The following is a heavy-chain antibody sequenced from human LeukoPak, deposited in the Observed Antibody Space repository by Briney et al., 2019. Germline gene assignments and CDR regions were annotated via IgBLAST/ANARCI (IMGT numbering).Heavy chain of an antibody. J-gene: IGHJ3*02. CDR3: ARDRPNVDSTGYYSRHDAFDM. V-gene: IGHV4-34*01. CDR2: INHSGST. Sequence: SETLSLTCAVYGGSFSGYYWSWIRQPPGKGLEWIGEINHSGSTNYNPSLKSRVTVSVDTSKNQFSLKVSSVTAADTAIYYCARDRPNVDSTGYYSRHDAFDMWGQGTMVTVSS. D-gene: IGHD3-22*01. CDR1: GGSFSGYY.